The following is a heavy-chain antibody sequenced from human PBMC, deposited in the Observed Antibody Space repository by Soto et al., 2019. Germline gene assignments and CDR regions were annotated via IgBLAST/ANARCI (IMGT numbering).Heavy chain of an antibody. J-gene: IGHJ6*02. CDR1: GFTFSSYS. Sequence: PGGSLRLSCAASGFTFSSYSMNWVRQAPGKGLEWVSSISSSSSYIYYADSVKGRFTISRDNAKNSLYLQMNSLRAEDTAVYYCARDKAYYYDSSGYYSVYYYYYGVDVWGQGTTVTVS. V-gene: IGHV3-21*01. CDR2: ISSSSSYI. CDR3: ARDKAYYYDSSGYYSVYYYYYGVDV. D-gene: IGHD3-22*01.